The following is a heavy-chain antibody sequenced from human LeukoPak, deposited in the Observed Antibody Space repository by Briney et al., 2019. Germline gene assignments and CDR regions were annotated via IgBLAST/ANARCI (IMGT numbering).Heavy chain of an antibody. J-gene: IGHJ6*03. D-gene: IGHD1-26*01. CDR2: IIPIFGTA. Sequence: ASVNVSCKASGGTFSSYAISWVRQAPGQGLEWMGGIIPIFGTANYAQKFQGRVTITTDESTSTAYMELSSLRSEDTAVYYCASGVVGANYYYYYYMDVWGKGTTVTVSS. V-gene: IGHV1-69*05. CDR1: GGTFSSYA. CDR3: ASGVVGANYYYYYYMDV.